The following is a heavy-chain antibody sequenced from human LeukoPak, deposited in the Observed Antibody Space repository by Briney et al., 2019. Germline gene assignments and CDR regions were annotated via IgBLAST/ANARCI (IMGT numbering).Heavy chain of an antibody. J-gene: IGHJ6*02. D-gene: IGHD2-15*01. CDR2: LSGSGGST. Sequence: GGSLRLSCAASGFTFNSYAMNWVRQAPGKGPEWVSGLSGSGGSTYYADSVQGRFTISRDNSKNTLYLQMNSLRAEDTAVYYCAKGRGWFYGMDVWGQGTTVTVSS. CDR3: AKGRGWFYGMDV. CDR1: GFTFNSYA. V-gene: IGHV3-23*01.